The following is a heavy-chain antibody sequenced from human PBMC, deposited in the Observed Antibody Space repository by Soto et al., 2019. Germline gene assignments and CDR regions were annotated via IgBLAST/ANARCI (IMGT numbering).Heavy chain of an antibody. D-gene: IGHD2-21*01. CDR1: GFTFSSYT. CDR3: ARDSRTPSSEQLWAVNCFDP. Sequence: QVQLVESGGGVVQPGRSLRLSCAASGFTFSSYTMHWVRQAPGRGLEWVAVISYDGYNSFNTDSVRGRFTISRDNSKNALFLQMNSLGSEDTAVYYCARDSRTPSSEQLWAVNCFDPWGQGTLVTVSS. V-gene: IGHV3-30-3*01. J-gene: IGHJ5*02. CDR2: ISYDGYNS.